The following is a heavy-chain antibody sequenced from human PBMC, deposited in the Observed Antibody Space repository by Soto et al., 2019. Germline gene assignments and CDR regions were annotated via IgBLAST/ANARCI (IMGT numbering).Heavy chain of an antibody. CDR1: GYTFTRYG. CDR2: ISAYNGNT. J-gene: IGHJ6*02. D-gene: IGHD3-3*01. CDR3: ARETTIFGVGSGCKDV. Sequence: QAQLVQSGAEVKKPGASVKVSCKASGYTFTRYGISWVRQAPGQGLEWMVWISAYNGNTNYAQKLQGRVTMTTDTATSTAYMERRSRRSYDTAVYYCARETTIFGVGSGCKDVWGQGNTVTVSS. V-gene: IGHV1-18*01.